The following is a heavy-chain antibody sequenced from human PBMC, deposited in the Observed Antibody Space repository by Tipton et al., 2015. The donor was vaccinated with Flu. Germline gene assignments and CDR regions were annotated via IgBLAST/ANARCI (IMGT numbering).Heavy chain of an antibody. CDR2: IYSSGST. CDR3: ARGYCSGGNCYNAFDI. Sequence: TLSLTCNVSGGSISSHYWNWIRQPPGKGLEWIVYIYSSGSTNYNPSLKSRVTTSVDTSKNQFSLKLSSVTAADTAVYYCARGYCSGGNCYNAFDIWGQGTMGTVSS. CDR1: GGSISSHY. J-gene: IGHJ3*02. V-gene: IGHV4-59*11. D-gene: IGHD2-15*01.